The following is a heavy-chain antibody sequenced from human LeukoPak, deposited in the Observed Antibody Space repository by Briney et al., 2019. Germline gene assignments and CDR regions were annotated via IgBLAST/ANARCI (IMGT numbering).Heavy chain of an antibody. CDR2: INGRGDNT. Sequence: PGGSLRLSCAASGFTFSSYAMSWVRQPPGKGLEWVSAINGRGDNTYYADSVQGRFTISRDDSKNTLSLQMNSLRAEDTAVYYCAKGSFHSRPYYFDYWGQGTLVTVFS. V-gene: IGHV3-23*01. CDR1: GFTFSSYA. J-gene: IGHJ4*02. D-gene: IGHD2-15*01. CDR3: AKGSFHSRPYYFDY.